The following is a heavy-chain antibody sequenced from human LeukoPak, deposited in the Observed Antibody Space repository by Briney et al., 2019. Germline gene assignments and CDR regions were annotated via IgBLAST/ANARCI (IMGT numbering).Heavy chain of an antibody. Sequence: GASVKVSCKVSGYTLTELSMHWVRQAPGKGLEWMGWINPNSGGTNYAQKFQGRVTMTRDTSISTAYMELSRLRSDDTAVYCCARVRQLWFGELLSWGQGTLVTVSS. J-gene: IGHJ4*02. CDR2: INPNSGGT. D-gene: IGHD3-10*01. CDR1: GYTLTELS. V-gene: IGHV1-2*02. CDR3: ARVRQLWFGELLS.